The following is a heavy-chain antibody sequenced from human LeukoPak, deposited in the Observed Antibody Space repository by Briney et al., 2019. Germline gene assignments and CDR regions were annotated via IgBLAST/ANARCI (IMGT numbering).Heavy chain of an antibody. D-gene: IGHD2-15*01. CDR1: GYTFTSYD. Sequence: ASVKVSCKASGYTFTSYDINWVRQATGQGLEWMGWMNPNSGNTGYAQKFQGRVTMTRNTSISTAYMELSSLRSEDTAVYYCARVRIGKKARREQTYYFDYWGQGTLVTVSS. V-gene: IGHV1-8*01. CDR3: ARVRIGKKARREQTYYFDY. CDR2: MNPNSGNT. J-gene: IGHJ4*02.